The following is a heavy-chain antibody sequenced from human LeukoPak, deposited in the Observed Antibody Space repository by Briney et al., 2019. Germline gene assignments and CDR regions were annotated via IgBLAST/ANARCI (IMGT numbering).Heavy chain of an antibody. CDR1: GFTVNSNY. V-gene: IGHV3-53*01. CDR2: IYSDGTT. D-gene: IGHD6-13*01. CDR3: ARAGIAAAGTRGDY. J-gene: IGHJ4*02. Sequence: GGSLRLSCAASGFTVNSNYMNWVRQAPGMGLEWVSVIYSDGTTHYTDSVKGRFTVSRDNFKNTVFLQMNSLRAEDTAVYYCARAGIAAAGTRGDYWGQGTLVTVSS.